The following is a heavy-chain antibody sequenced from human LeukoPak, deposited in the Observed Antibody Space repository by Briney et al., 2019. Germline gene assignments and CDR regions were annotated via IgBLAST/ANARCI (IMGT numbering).Heavy chain of an antibody. Sequence: SETLSLTCTASGGSISSSSYYWGWIRQPPGKGLEWIGSIYYSGSTYYNPSLKSRVTISVDTSKNQFSLKLSSVTAADTAVYYCARVSYDSSGYEYYFDYWGQGTLVTVSS. D-gene: IGHD3-22*01. V-gene: IGHV4-39*07. CDR3: ARVSYDSSGYEYYFDY. CDR1: GGSISSSSYY. CDR2: IYYSGST. J-gene: IGHJ4*02.